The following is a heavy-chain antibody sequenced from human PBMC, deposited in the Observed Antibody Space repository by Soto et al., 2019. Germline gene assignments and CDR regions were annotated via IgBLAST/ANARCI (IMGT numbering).Heavy chain of an antibody. CDR3: ATYGSSYSARFLDY. J-gene: IGHJ4*02. CDR1: GHSISSGFYY. CDR2: IYHTEST. Sequence: SETLSLTCAVSGHSISSGFYYWGWVRQPPGKGLEWIGSIYHTESTYYNPSLKSRVTMSVDTSKNQLSLKLSSMTAADTAVYLCATYGSSYSARFLDYWGPGTLVTVST. D-gene: IGHD1-26*01. V-gene: IGHV4-38-2*01.